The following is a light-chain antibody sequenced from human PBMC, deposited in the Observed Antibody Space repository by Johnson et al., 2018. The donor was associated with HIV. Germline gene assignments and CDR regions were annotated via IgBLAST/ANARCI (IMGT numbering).Light chain of an antibody. CDR3: GTWDSSLSALYV. Sequence: QSVLTQPPSVSAAPGQKVTISCSGSSSNIGNNYVSWYQQLPRGAPKLLIYENNKRPSGIPDRFSGSKSGTSATLGITGLQTGDEADYYCGTWDSSLSALYVFGTGTKVTVL. CDR2: ENN. J-gene: IGLJ1*01. CDR1: SSNIGNNY. V-gene: IGLV1-51*02.